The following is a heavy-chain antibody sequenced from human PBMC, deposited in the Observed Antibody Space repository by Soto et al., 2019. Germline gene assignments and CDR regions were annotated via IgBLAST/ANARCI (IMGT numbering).Heavy chain of an antibody. CDR2: ISAYNGKT. J-gene: IGHJ4*02. CDR1: GYTFTSYG. CDR3: ARDPTIYDLWSGSSYFDY. V-gene: IGHV1-18*04. D-gene: IGHD3-3*01. Sequence: QVQLVQSGAEVKKPGASVKVSCKASGYTFTSYGFSWVRQAPGQGIEWMGWISAYNGKTYYPQNFQGRVTMSTDTSTSTAYMELRSLRSDDTAVYYCARDPTIYDLWSGSSYFDYWGQGTLVTVSS.